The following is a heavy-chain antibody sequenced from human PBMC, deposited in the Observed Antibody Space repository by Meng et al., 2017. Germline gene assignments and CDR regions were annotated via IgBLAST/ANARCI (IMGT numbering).Heavy chain of an antibody. J-gene: IGHJ4*02. CDR3: ARDSSSGWYHNY. V-gene: IGHV3-53*02. CDR2: IYSGGST. D-gene: IGHD6-19*01. CDR1: GFSVTTSY. Sequence: VQLAGTGGGCIQPGGSLRLSCTASGFSVTTSYMSWVRQAPGKGLEWVSVIYSGGSTYYADSVRGRFSISRDNSKNTLYLQMNSLRAENTAVYFCARDSSSGWYHNYWGQGTLVTVSS.